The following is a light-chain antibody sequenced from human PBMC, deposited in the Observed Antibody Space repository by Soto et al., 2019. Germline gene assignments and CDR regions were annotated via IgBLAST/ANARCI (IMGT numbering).Light chain of an antibody. J-gene: IGLJ7*01. CDR1: SSSVGSNY. V-gene: IGLV1-47*01. CDR2: RND. Sequence: QPVLTQPPSASGTPGQRVTISCSRSSSSVGSNYVYWIQQIPGTAPKLLIYRNDQRPSGVPDRFSGSKSGTSASLAISGLRSEDEADYYCVTWDDSLSALVFGGGTQLTVL. CDR3: VTWDDSLSALV.